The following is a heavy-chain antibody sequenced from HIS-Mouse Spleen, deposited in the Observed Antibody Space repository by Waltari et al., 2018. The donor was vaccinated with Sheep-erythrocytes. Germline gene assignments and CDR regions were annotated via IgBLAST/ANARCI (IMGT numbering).Heavy chain of an antibody. CDR3: AKDRRGFWDY. CDR2: ISYDGSNK. D-gene: IGHD3-10*01. Sequence: QVQLVESGGGVVQPGRSLRLPCASSGFTFSSDGIVWVRQGPGKGLEWVAVISYDGSNKYYADSGKGRFTISRDNSKNTLYLQMNSLRAEDTAVYYCAKDRRGFWDYWGQGTLVTVSS. CDR1: GFTFSSDG. V-gene: IGHV3-30*18. J-gene: IGHJ4*02.